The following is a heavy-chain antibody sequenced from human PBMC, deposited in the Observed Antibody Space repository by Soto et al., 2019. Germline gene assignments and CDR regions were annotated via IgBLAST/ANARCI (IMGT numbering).Heavy chain of an antibody. D-gene: IGHD6-19*01. V-gene: IGHV4-38-2*02. CDR2: IYHGGTT. CDR3: ARVHVMVVAGSTFDY. CDR1: GDSISSGSY. Sequence: PSDTLSLTCTVSGDSISSGSYWGWIRQPPGEGPEWIASIYHGGTTFYNPSLKSRISISVDTSKNQFSLRLTSVTAADTATYYCARVHVMVVAGSTFDYWGPGTLVTVS. J-gene: IGHJ4*03.